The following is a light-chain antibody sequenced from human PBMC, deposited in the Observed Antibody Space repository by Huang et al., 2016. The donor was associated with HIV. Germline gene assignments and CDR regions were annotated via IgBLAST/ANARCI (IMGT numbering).Light chain of an antibody. CDR1: QSVLYSSNNKNY. J-gene: IGKJ4*01. CDR3: QQFYTTPRA. Sequence: DIVMTQSPESLAVSLGERATIRCKSSQSVLYSSNNKNYLAWYQQKPGQPPKLLIYWASTRESGVPDRFSGSGSGTDFTLTISSLQAEDVAVYYCQQFYTTPRAFGGGTKVEIK. V-gene: IGKV4-1*01. CDR2: WAS.